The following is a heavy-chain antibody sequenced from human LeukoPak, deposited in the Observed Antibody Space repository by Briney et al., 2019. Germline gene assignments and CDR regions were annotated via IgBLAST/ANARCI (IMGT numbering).Heavy chain of an antibody. CDR1: GFSLTTSGVG. CDR3: AHRRDSSGYQYRYWFAP. J-gene: IGHJ5*02. Sequence: SGPTLVKPTQTLTLTCIFSGFSLTTSGVGVGWIRQPPGKALEWLALTNWDDQKVYSPSLQSRLSITKDTSKNQVVLTMTNVDPVDTATYYCAHRRDSSGYQYRYWFAPWGQGTLVTVSS. V-gene: IGHV2-5*02. D-gene: IGHD3-22*01. CDR2: TNWDDQK.